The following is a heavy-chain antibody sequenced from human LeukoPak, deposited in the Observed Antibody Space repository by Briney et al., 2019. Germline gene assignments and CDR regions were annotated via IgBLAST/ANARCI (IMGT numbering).Heavy chain of an antibody. V-gene: IGHV4-39*01. Sequence: SETLSLTCTVSGGSISSSSYYWGWIRQPPGKGLEWIGRIYYSGSTYYNPSLKSRVTISVDTSKNQFSLKLSSVTAADTAVYYCAPMGVPAATLLGIYNWFDPWGQGALGTVSS. CDR2: IYYSGST. CDR3: APMGVPAATLLGIYNWFDP. D-gene: IGHD2-2*01. CDR1: GGSISSSSYY. J-gene: IGHJ5*01.